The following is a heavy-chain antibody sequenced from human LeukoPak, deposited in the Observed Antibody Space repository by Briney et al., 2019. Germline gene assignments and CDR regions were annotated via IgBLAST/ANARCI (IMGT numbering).Heavy chain of an antibody. J-gene: IGHJ4*02. D-gene: IGHD5-24*01. CDR1: GYRFTSYY. CDR2: INTSGGST. Sequence: ASVKVSCKASGYRFTSYYMHWIRQAPGQGLEWMGVINTSGGSTSYEQKFQDRVTMTRDASTSTVYMELSSLRSEDTAVYYCARGSRWLGDYWGQGTLVTVSS. CDR3: ARGSRWLGDY. V-gene: IGHV1-46*01.